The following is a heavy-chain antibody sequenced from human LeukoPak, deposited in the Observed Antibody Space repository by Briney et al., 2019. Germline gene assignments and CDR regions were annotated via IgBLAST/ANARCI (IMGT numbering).Heavy chain of an antibody. CDR3: ARARFGELSARYYFDY. J-gene: IGHJ4*02. CDR1: GGSISSYY. Sequence: NPSETLSLTCTVSGGSISSYYWSWIRQPAGKGLEWIGRIYTSGSTNYNPSLKSRVTMSVDTSKNQFSLKLSSVTAADTAVYYCARARFGELSARYYFDYWGQGTLVTVSS. V-gene: IGHV4-4*07. CDR2: IYTSGST. D-gene: IGHD3-10*01.